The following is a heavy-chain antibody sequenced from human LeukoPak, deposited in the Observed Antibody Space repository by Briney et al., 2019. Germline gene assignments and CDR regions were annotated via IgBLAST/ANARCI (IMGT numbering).Heavy chain of an antibody. CDR3: ARGGDDSGLYFAY. J-gene: IGHJ4*02. V-gene: IGHV1-2*02. D-gene: IGHD3-22*01. CDR2: INPQTGAT. Sequence: ASVNVSCTASGYTFTVFYIHWVRQAPGQGLEWMAWINPQTGATNYAQKFKGRITTTRDLSITTAYMEVTTLRSDDTAVYYCARGGDDSGLYFAYWGQGTLVTVSS. CDR1: GYTFTVFY.